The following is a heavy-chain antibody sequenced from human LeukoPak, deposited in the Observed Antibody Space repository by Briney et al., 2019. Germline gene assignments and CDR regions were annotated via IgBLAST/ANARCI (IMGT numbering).Heavy chain of an antibody. CDR2: IHAGGST. D-gene: IGHD6-19*01. J-gene: IGHJ4*02. V-gene: IGHV4-61*02. Sequence: SQTLSLTCTVSGGSIRSGSYYWSWIRQPAGKGLEWIGRIHAGGSTNYNPSLKSRVTISVDTSKNQFSLKLSSVTAADTAVYYCARGVEQWLPLDYWGQGTLVTVSS. CDR3: ARGVEQWLPLDY. CDR1: GGSIRSGSYY.